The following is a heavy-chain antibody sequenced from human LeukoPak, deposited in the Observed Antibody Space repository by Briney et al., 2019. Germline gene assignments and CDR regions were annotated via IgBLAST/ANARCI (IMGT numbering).Heavy chain of an antibody. J-gene: IGHJ4*02. V-gene: IGHV4-34*01. D-gene: IGHD2-15*01. Sequence: SETLSLTCAVYGGSFSGYCWSWFRQPPGKGLEWIGEINHSGSTNYNPSLKSRVTISVDTSKNQFSLKLSSVTAADTAVYYCARGLRTVYCSGGSCYPFDYWGQGTLVTVSS. CDR3: ARGLRTVYCSGGSCYPFDY. CDR1: GGSFSGYC. CDR2: INHSGST.